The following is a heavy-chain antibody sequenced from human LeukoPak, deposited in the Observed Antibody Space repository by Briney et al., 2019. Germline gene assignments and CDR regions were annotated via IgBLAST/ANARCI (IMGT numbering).Heavy chain of an antibody. CDR2: ISAYNGNT. V-gene: IGHV1-18*01. Sequence: ASVKVSCKASGYTFTSYGISWVRQAPGQGLEWMGWISAYNGNTNYAQKLQGRVTMTTDTSTSTAYMELRSLRSDDTAVYYCARDIVVVPAAKAYYYMDVWGKGTTVTVSS. D-gene: IGHD2-2*01. CDR3: ARDIVVVPAAKAYYYMDV. CDR1: GYTFTSYG. J-gene: IGHJ6*03.